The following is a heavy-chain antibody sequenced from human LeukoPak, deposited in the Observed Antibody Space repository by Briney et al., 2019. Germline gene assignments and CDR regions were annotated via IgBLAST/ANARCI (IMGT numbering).Heavy chain of an antibody. CDR1: GFTFSNFA. Sequence: KPGVSLRLSCAASGFTFSNFAMTWVRQAPGKGLEWVSSIDGSSSTYYADSLKGRFTISRDNAKNSLYLQMNSLRAEDTAVYYCARIGAGSSRDYWGQGTLVTVSS. CDR2: IDGSSST. CDR3: ARIGAGSSRDY. D-gene: IGHD6-13*01. J-gene: IGHJ4*02. V-gene: IGHV3-21*01.